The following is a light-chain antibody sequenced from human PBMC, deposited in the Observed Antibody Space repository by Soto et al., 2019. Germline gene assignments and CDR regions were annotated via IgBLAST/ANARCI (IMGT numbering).Light chain of an antibody. CDR1: SNDIGIYNF. J-gene: IGLJ2*01. CDR3: CSYAGTNTL. Sequence: QSVLAQPRSVSGSPGQSVTISCTGTSNDIGIYNFVSWYQQHPGKAPKLVIYDVTARPSGVPDRFSGSKSGTTASLTISGLQAEDEADYYCCSYAGTNTLLGGGKKVTVL. CDR2: DVT. V-gene: IGLV2-11*01.